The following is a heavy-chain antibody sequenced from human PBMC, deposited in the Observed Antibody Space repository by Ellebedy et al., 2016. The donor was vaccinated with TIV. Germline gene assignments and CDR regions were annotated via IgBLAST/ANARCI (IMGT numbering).Heavy chain of an antibody. J-gene: IGHJ4*02. D-gene: IGHD4/OR15-4a*01. CDR1: GISVTTNF. CDR2: IDDVNTS. Sequence: GESLKLSCEVSGISVTTNFLSWVRQAPGKGHEWVAIIDDVNTSYYADSVKGRFTISRHNDKRTLFIEMNSLSPDDTALYFCARPHSARLAWAFDSWGQGTLVTVSS. V-gene: IGHV3-53*04. CDR3: ARPHSARLAWAFDS.